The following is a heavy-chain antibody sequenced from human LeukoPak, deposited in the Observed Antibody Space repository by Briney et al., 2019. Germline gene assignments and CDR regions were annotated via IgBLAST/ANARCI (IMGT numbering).Heavy chain of an antibody. CDR3: ARHGTAGGRLVN. CDR1: GGSISSYY. J-gene: IGHJ4*02. CDR2: IYYIGST. D-gene: IGHD6-13*01. Sequence: SETLSLTCTVSGGSISSYYWSWIRQVPGKGLEWIAYIYYIGSTDYNPSLKSRVTISVDTSKNQFSLNVSSVTAADTAVYYCARHGTAGGRLVNWGQGTLVSVSS. V-gene: IGHV4-59*08.